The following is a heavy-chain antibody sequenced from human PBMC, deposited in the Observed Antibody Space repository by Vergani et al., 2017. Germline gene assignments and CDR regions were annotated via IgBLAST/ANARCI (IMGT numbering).Heavy chain of an antibody. Sequence: EVQLLESGGSLKQPGGSVRLSCASPVFTFSTYAMHWVRRAPGKGLEWVSALTGGGGSTYYADTVKGSFIIYRDTSRDTLYLQMNSLGPEDTASYYCVKDAGSYEYFFDSWGQGTLVTVSS. J-gene: IGHJ4*02. CDR1: VFTFSTYA. CDR2: LTGGGGST. V-gene: IGHV3-23*01. CDR3: VKDAGSYEYFFDS. D-gene: IGHD1-26*01.